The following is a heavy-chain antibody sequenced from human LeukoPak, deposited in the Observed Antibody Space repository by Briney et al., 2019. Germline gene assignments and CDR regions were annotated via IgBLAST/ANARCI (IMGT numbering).Heavy chain of an antibody. V-gene: IGHV3-30*03. CDR2: ISYDGSNK. Sequence: GGSLRLSCAASASIFNTYNMNWVRQAPGKGLEWVAVISYDGSNKYYADSVKGRFTISRDNSKNTLYLQMNSLRAEDTAVYYCARDYDIVVVVAATLDYWGQGTLVTVSS. J-gene: IGHJ4*02. CDR3: ARDYDIVVVVAATLDY. D-gene: IGHD2-15*01. CDR1: ASIFNTYN.